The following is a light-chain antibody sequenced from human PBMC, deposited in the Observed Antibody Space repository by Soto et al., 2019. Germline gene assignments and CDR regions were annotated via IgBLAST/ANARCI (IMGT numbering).Light chain of an antibody. V-gene: IGKV1-5*03. CDR2: KAS. CDR3: QQYHSYWT. Sequence: DIQMTQSPSTLSASVGHRVTITCRASQSISSWLAWYQQKAGKAPKVLIYKASSLESGVPSRFSGSGSGTEFTLTISTLQPDDFAIYYCQQYHSYWTFGQGTKVDIK. J-gene: IGKJ1*01. CDR1: QSISSW.